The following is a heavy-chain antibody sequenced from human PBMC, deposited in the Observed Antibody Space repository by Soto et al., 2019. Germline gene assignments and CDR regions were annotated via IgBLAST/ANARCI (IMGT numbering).Heavy chain of an antibody. CDR2: IYSGGST. D-gene: IGHD6-19*01. CDR1: GFTVSSNY. J-gene: IGHJ6*03. V-gene: IGHV3-66*01. CDR3: ARERSSFQPYYYMDV. Sequence: GESLKISCAASGFTVSSNYMSWVRQAPGKGLEWVSVIYSGGSTYYADSVKGRFTISRDNSKNTLYLQMNSLRAEDTAVYYCARERSSFQPYYYMDVWGKGTTVTVSS.